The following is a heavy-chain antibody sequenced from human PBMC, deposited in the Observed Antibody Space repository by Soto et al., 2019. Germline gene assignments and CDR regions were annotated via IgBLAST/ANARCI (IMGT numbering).Heavy chain of an antibody. D-gene: IGHD2-2*01. J-gene: IGHJ4*02. CDR1: GFSLSTRDVG. CDR3: AHCRGGVASF. V-gene: IGHV2-5*02. CDR2: VYWDDSK. Sequence: QITLNESGPTLVKPTQTLTLTCTFSGFSLSTRDVGVGWIRQPPGEALEWLGVVYWDDSKTYSPSLESRITITTDTSKNQVVLRMTKMDPVDTATYYCAHCRGGVASFWGQGTLVTVSS.